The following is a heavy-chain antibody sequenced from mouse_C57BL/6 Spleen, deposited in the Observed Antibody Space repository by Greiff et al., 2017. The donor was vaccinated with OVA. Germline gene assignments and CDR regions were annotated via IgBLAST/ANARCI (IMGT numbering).Heavy chain of an antibody. J-gene: IGHJ1*03. CDR2: INYDGSST. Sequence: EVMLVESEGGLVQPGSSMKLSCTASGFTFSDYYMAWVRQVPEKGLEWVANINYDGSSTYYLDSLKSRFIISRDNAKNILYLQMSSLKSEDTATYYCARDGYYWYVDVWGTGTTVTVSS. CDR3: ARDGYYWYVDV. V-gene: IGHV5-16*01. CDR1: GFTFSDYY. D-gene: IGHD2-2*01.